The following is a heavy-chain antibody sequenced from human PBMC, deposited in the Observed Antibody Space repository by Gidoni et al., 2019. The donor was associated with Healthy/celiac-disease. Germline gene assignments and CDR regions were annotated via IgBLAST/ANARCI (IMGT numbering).Heavy chain of an antibody. D-gene: IGHD3-3*01. J-gene: IGHJ4*02. CDR2: IIPIFGTA. Sequence: VQLLQSGAEVQKPGSAVAVSCKASGGTFRSDAIHRGRQAPGQGLEWMGGIIPIFGTANYAQKFQGRVTITADESTSTAYMELSSLRSEDTAVYYCARSVRSYDFWSGYYKNPALDYWGQGTLVTVSS. CDR3: ARSVRSYDFWSGYYKNPALDY. CDR1: GGTFRSDA. V-gene: IGHV1-69*01.